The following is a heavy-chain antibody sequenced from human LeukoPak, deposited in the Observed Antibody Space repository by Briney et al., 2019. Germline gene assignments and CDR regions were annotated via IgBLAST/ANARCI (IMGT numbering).Heavy chain of an antibody. V-gene: IGHV3-30*03. J-gene: IGHJ4*02. D-gene: IGHD6-13*01. Sequence: GGSLRLSCAASGFTFSSYGMHWVRQAPGKGLEWVAVISYDGSNKYYADSVKGRFTISRDNSKNTLYLQMNSLRAEDTAVYYCASRIAAADYWGQGTLVTVSS. CDR2: ISYDGSNK. CDR1: GFTFSSYG. CDR3: ASRIAAADY.